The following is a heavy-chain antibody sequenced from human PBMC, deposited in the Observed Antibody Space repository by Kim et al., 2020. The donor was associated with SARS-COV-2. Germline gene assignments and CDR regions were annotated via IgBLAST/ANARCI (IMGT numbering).Heavy chain of an antibody. CDR1: GGSISSSSYY. V-gene: IGHV4-39*01. CDR3: ARHLYYYGSAPHGWFDP. Sequence: SETLSLTCTVSGGSISSSSYYWGWIRQPPGKGLEWIGSIYYSGSTYYNPSLKSRVTISVDTSKNQFSLKLSSVTAADTAVFYCARHLYYYGSAPHGWFDPWGQGTLVTVSS. D-gene: IGHD3-10*01. CDR2: IYYSGST. J-gene: IGHJ5*02.